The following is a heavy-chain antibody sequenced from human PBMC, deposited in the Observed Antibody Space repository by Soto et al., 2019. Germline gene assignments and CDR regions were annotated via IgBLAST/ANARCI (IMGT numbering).Heavy chain of an antibody. D-gene: IGHD6-13*01. CDR3: ASGASRWYPYFFDS. CDR1: EGTFNSYA. CDR2: IIPYYNTL. Sequence: QAQVVQSGAEVRKPGSSVKLSCKASEGTFNSYAIAWVRQAPGQGLEWMGGIIPYYNTLNYAQKFQGRVTIAPDDSTNTVDMELSSLRSDETAVYFCASGASRWYPYFFDSWAQGTLVTVSS. V-gene: IGHV1-69*01. J-gene: IGHJ4*02.